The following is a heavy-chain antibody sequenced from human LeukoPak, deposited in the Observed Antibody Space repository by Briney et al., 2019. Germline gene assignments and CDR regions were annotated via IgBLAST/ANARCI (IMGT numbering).Heavy chain of an antibody. Sequence: SGGSLRLSCAASGFTVSSNYMSWVRQAPGKGLERVSVIYSGGRTYYADSVKGRFTISRDNSKNTLYLQMNSLRAEDTAVYYCARVEGSGSYYYSFNYWGQGTLVTVSS. CDR2: IYSGGRT. J-gene: IGHJ4*02. D-gene: IGHD3-10*01. CDR3: ARVEGSGSYYYSFNY. V-gene: IGHV3-66*01. CDR1: GFTVSSNY.